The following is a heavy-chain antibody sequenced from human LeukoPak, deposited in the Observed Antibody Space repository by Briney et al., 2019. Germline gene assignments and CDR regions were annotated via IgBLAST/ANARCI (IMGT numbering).Heavy chain of an antibody. CDR2: IYYSGST. J-gene: IGHJ4*02. Sequence: PPETLSLTCTVSGGSISSSSYYWGWIRQPPGKGLEWIGSIYYSGSTYYNPSLKSRVTISVDTSKNQFSLKLSSVTAADTAVYYCARYSVFGGGPSHWGQGTLVTVSS. CDR3: ARYSVFGGGPSH. CDR1: GGSISSSSYY. D-gene: IGHD1-14*01. V-gene: IGHV4-39*01.